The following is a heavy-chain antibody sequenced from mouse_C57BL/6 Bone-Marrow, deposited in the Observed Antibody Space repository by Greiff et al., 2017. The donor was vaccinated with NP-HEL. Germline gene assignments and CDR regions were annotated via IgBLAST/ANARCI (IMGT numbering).Heavy chain of an antibody. CDR1: GFSLTSYG. V-gene: IGHV2-6*01. D-gene: IGHD2-4*01. Sequence: VQLVESGPGLVAPSQSLSITCTVSGFSLTSYGVDWVRQSPGKGLEWLGVIWGVGSTNYNSALKSRLSISKDNSKSQVFLKMNSLQTDDTAMYYCARRGYDYDYAMDYWGQGTSVTVSS. CDR3: ARRGYDYDYAMDY. J-gene: IGHJ4*01. CDR2: IWGVGST.